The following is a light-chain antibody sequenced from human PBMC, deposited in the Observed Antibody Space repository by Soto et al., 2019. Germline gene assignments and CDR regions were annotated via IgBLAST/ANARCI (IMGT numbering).Light chain of an antibody. CDR3: QQTNSFHAT. J-gene: IGKJ3*01. CDR1: QCVSNC. Sequence: DIQMTQYPSSVYASIGDRVTITCRAIQCVSNCLAWYQQKPGKAPDLLISGASRLHSGVPSRFSGSGSGTDFNRTISSLQPEDYATYFCQQTNSFHATFGPGTKVDIK. CDR2: GAS. V-gene: IGKV1-12*01.